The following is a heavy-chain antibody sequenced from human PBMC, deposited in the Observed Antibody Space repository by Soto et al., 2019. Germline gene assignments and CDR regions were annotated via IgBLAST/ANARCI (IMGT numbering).Heavy chain of an antibody. CDR2: NIPILGIA. D-gene: IGHD3-3*01. Sequence: QVQLVQSGAEVKKPGSSVKVSCKASGGTFSSYTISWVRQAPGQGLEWMGRNIPILGIANYAQKFQGRVTITADKSTSTAYMELSSLRSEDTAVYYCARANFGNYYYGMDVWGQGTTVTVSS. V-gene: IGHV1-69*02. CDR1: GGTFSSYT. J-gene: IGHJ6*02. CDR3: ARANFGNYYYGMDV.